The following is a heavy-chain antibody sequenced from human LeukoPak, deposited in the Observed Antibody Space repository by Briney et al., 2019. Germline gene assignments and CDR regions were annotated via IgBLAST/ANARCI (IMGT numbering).Heavy chain of an antibody. V-gene: IGHV3-23*01. CDR2: ISGSGGST. CDR1: GFTFSSYA. D-gene: IGHD3-10*01. CDR3: SVSIVPPLWFGELFEALFDY. Sequence: QPGGSLRLSCAASGFTFSSYAMSWVRQAPGKGLEWVSAISGSGGSTYYADSVKGRFTISRDNSKNTLYLQMNSLRAEDTAVYYCSVSIVPPLWFGELFEALFDYWGQGTLVTVSS. J-gene: IGHJ4*02.